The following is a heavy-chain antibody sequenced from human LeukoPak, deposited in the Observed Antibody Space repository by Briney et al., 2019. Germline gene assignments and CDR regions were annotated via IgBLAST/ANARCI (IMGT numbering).Heavy chain of an antibody. V-gene: IGHV4-39*07. J-gene: IGHJ3*02. D-gene: IGHD6-6*01. CDR3: ARGAEVVRVQMAFDI. CDR2: IYYSGST. Sequence: PSETLSLTCTVSGGSISSSSYYWGWIRQPPGKGLEWIGSIYYSGSTYYNPSLKSRVTISVDTSKNQFSLKLSSVTAADTAVYYCARGAEVVRVQMAFDIWGQGTMVTVSS. CDR1: GGSISSSSYY.